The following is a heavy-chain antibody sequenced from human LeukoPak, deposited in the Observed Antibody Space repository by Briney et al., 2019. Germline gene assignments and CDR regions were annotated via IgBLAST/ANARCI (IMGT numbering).Heavy chain of an antibody. CDR2: IYPGDSDT. D-gene: IGHD6-13*01. Sequence: GESLKISCKGSGYSFTNNWIGWVRQMPGKGLEWMGIIYPGDSDTRYSPSFQGQVTISADKSTNTAYLQWSSLKASDTAMYYCTRHDSRSWYAYWGQGALVTVSS. J-gene: IGHJ4*02. CDR1: GYSFTNNW. V-gene: IGHV5-51*01. CDR3: TRHDSRSWYAY.